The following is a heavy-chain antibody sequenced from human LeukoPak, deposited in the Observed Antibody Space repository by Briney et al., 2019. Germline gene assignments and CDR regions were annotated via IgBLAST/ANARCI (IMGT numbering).Heavy chain of an antibody. V-gene: IGHV3-73*01. Sequence: GGSLRLSCAASGFTFSGSAMHWVRQASGKGLEWVGRIRGKANSYATAYAASVKGRFTISRDDSKNTAYLQMNSLKTEDTAVYYCTRHGNSSYDMVDVWGKGTTVTVSS. CDR3: TRHGNSSYDMVDV. CDR2: IRGKANSYAT. CDR1: GFTFSGSA. J-gene: IGHJ6*04. D-gene: IGHD5-12*01.